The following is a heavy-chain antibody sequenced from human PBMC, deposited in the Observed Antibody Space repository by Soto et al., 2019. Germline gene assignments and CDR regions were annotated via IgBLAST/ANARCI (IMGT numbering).Heavy chain of an antibody. J-gene: IGHJ5*02. Sequence: ASVKVSCKASGYTFTSYGISWVRQAPGQGLEWMGWISAYNGNTNYAQKLQGRVTMTTDTSTSTAYMELRSLRSDDTAVYYCARDPRRHDILTGTSWYDPWGEGTLVTVSS. D-gene: IGHD3-9*01. CDR1: GYTFTSYG. CDR3: ARDPRRHDILTGTSWYDP. V-gene: IGHV1-18*01. CDR2: ISAYNGNT.